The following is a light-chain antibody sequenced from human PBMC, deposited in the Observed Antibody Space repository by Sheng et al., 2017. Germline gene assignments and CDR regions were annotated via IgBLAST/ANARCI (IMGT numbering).Light chain of an antibody. Sequence: DIQMTQSPSTLSASVGDRVTITCRASQSIKTWLAWFQQKPGKAPKLMIYKASSLESGVPSRFSGSGSGTEFTLTINSLQPDDFATYYCQQYNSHWTFGPGTKVEIQ. J-gene: IGKJ1*01. CDR2: KAS. CDR1: QSIKTW. CDR3: QQYNSHWT. V-gene: IGKV1-5*03.